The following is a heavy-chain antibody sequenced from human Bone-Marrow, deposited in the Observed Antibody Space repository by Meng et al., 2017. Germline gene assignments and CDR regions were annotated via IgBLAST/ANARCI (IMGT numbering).Heavy chain of an antibody. CDR2: INAGNGNT. CDR3: ATHYGDYVNWFDP. D-gene: IGHD4-17*01. CDR1: GYTFTSYA. V-gene: IGHV1-3*01. J-gene: IGHJ5*02. Sequence: ASVKVSCKASGYTFTSYAMHWVRQAPGQRLEWMGWINAGNGNTKYSQKFQGRVTITRDTSASTAYMELSSLRSEDTAVYYCATHYGDYVNWFDPWGQGTLVTVSS.